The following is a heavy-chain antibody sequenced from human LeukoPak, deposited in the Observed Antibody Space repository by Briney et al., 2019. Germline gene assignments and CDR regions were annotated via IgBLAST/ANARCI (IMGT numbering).Heavy chain of an antibody. V-gene: IGHV1-46*01. Sequence: ASVKVSCKASGYTFTSYYLHWVRQAPGQGLEWMGIINPSAGSTSYAQKFQGRVTLTRDMSTSTVYMEVSSLRSEDTAVYYCATGDDILTGYYIGYWGQGTLVTVSS. J-gene: IGHJ4*02. CDR2: INPSAGST. D-gene: IGHD3-9*01. CDR1: GYTFTSYY. CDR3: ATGDDILTGYYIGY.